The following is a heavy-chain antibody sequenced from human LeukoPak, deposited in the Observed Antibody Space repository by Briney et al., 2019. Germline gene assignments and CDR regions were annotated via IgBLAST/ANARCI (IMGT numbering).Heavy chain of an antibody. V-gene: IGHV2-70*11. CDR2: IDWDDDK. CDR1: GFSLRTSGMC. CDR3: ARMSSTSGYGRAFDI. Sequence: ESGPALVKPTQTLTLTCTFSGFSLRTSGMCVSWIRQPPGKALEWLARIDWDDDKYYSTSLRTRLTISKDTSKNQVVLTMTNMDPVDTATYYCARMSSTSGYGRAFDIWGQGTMVTVSS. J-gene: IGHJ3*02. D-gene: IGHD5-12*01.